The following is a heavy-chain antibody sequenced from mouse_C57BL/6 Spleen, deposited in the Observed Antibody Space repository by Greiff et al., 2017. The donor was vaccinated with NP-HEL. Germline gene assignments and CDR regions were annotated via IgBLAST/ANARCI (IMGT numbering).Heavy chain of an antibody. D-gene: IGHD1-1*01. J-gene: IGHJ4*01. V-gene: IGHV1-52*01. CDR3: AICPYYYGSSYVAMDY. CDR2: IDPSDSET. Sequence: VQLQQSGAELVRPGSSVKLSCKASGYTFTSYWMHWVKQRPIQGLEWIGNIDPSDSETHYNQKFKDKATLTVDKSSSTAYMQLSSLTSEDSAVYYWAICPYYYGSSYVAMDYWGQGTSVTVSS. CDR1: GYTFTSYW.